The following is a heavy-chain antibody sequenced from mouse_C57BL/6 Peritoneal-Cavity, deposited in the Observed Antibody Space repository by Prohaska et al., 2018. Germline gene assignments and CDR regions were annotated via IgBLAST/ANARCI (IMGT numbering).Heavy chain of an antibody. CDR2: INSDGIAI. J-gene: IGHJ1*03. CDR1: GFTFSGFW. D-gene: IGHD2-1*01. Sequence: EVQLLETGGGLVQPGGSRGLSCEGSGFTFSGFWMSWARQTPGKTLEWIGDINSDGIAINYAPFIKDRFTIFRDNDKSTLYLQMSNVRSEDTATYFCMRYGNYWYFDVWGTGTTVTVSS. CDR3: MRYGNYWYFDV. V-gene: IGHV11-2*01.